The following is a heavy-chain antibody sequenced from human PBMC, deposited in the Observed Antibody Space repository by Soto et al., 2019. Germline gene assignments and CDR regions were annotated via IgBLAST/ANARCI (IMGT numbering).Heavy chain of an antibody. Sequence: GASVKVSCKASGFTFSTYAMYWVRQAPGQRLEWMGWINGGDGYTKYSQKFQGRVTITRDTSASTAYMALSSLRSEDTAVYYCAREWRGSMFPGGMDVWGQGTTVTVSS. V-gene: IGHV1-3*01. CDR3: AREWRGSMFPGGMDV. CDR2: INGGDGYT. D-gene: IGHD3-16*01. CDR1: GFTFSTYA. J-gene: IGHJ6*02.